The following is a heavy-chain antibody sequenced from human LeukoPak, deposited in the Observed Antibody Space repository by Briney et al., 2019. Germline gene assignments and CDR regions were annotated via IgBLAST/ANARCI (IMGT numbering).Heavy chain of an antibody. V-gene: IGHV3-20*04. D-gene: IGHD2-15*01. J-gene: IGHJ4*02. CDR1: GFTFDDYG. Sequence: GGSLRLSCAASGFTFDDYGMSWVRHVPGKGLEWVSGINLNGGSIGYADSVKGRFTISRDNAKNSLYLQMNSLRVEDTAFYYCARDSVVGVATWDYWGQGTLVTVSS. CDR3: ARDSVVGVATWDY. CDR2: INLNGGSI.